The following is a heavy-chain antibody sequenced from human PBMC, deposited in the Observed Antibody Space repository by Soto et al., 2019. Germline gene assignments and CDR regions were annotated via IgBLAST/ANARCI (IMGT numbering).Heavy chain of an antibody. CDR1: GDSISSYY. V-gene: IGHV4-59*08. D-gene: IGHD4-17*01. CDR3: ARHETLRGDYDY. J-gene: IGHJ4*02. CDR2: IHYSGST. Sequence: QVQLQESGPGLVKPSETLSLTCTVSGDSISSYYWSWIRQPPGKGLEWIGYIHYSGSTNYNPSLTSRVTLSVDTSKPQFSLRPSSVTAADTAVYSCARHETLRGDYDYWGQGTLVTVSS.